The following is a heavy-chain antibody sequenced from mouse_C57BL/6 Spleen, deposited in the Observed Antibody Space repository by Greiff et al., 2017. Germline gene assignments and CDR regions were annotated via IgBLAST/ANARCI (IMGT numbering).Heavy chain of an antibody. CDR2: IDPSDSYT. CDR3: ARSDYGSSSAWFAY. J-gene: IGHJ3*01. Sequence: QVQLQQPGAELVKPGASVKLSCKASGYTFTSYWMQWVKQRPGQGLEWIGEIDPSDSYTNSNQKFKGKATLTVDTSSSTAYMQLSSLTSEDSAVYYCARSDYGSSSAWFAYWGQGTLVTVSA. V-gene: IGHV1-50*01. CDR1: GYTFTSYW. D-gene: IGHD1-1*01.